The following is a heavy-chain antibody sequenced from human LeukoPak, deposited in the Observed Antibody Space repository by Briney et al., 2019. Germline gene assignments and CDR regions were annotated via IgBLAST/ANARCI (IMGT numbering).Heavy chain of an antibody. CDR3: ARGQGDFWSGHFYYYYMDV. Sequence: PGGSLRLSCAGSGFSFSDYSMNWVRQAPGKGLEWVSYISGSSGTIYYADSVTGRFTISRDNARNSLYLQMNSLRAEDTALYYCARGQGDFWSGHFYYYYMDVWGKGTTVTASS. CDR2: ISGSSGTI. J-gene: IGHJ6*03. D-gene: IGHD3-3*01. V-gene: IGHV3-48*04. CDR1: GFSFSDYS.